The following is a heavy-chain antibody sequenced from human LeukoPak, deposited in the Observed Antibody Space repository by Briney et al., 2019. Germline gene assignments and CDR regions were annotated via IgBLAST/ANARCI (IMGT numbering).Heavy chain of an antibody. Sequence: EASVKVSCKASGYTFTSYGISWVRQAPGQGLEWMGWISAYNGNTNYAQKLQGRVTMTTDTSTSTAYVELRSLRSDDTAVYYCARGDYDILTGFSDFDYGGQGTLVTVSA. V-gene: IGHV1-18*01. CDR1: GYTFTSYG. D-gene: IGHD3-9*01. J-gene: IGHJ4*02. CDR3: ARGDYDILTGFSDFDY. CDR2: ISAYNGNT.